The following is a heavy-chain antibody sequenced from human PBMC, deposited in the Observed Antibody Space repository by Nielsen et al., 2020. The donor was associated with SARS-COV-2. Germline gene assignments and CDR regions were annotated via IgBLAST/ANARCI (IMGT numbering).Heavy chain of an antibody. J-gene: IGHJ6*03. CDR2: FYSSGST. V-gene: IGHV4-30-4*01. CDR3: ARDEPWSSGYMDV. D-gene: IGHD5-18*01. Sequence: SETLSLTCTVSGGSFSTGDYYWTWIRQPPGKGLEWIAYFYSSGSTYYNPSLKSRVTIPVDPSKNQFSLKLSSVTAAATAVYDCARDEPWSSGYMDVWGKGTTVTVSS. CDR1: GGSFSTGDYY.